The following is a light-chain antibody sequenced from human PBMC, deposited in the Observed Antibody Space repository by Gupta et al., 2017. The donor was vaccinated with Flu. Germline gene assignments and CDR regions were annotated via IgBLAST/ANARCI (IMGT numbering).Light chain of an antibody. CDR3: QQYGSSPFT. CDR1: QSVSSSY. J-gene: IGKJ4*01. V-gene: IGKV3-20*01. CDR2: GAS. Sequence: SPGTLSLSPGERATLSCRASQSVSSSYLAWYQQKPGQAPRLLIYGASSRATGIPDRFSGSGSGTDFTLTISRLEPEDFAVYYCQQYGSSPFTFGGGTKVEIK.